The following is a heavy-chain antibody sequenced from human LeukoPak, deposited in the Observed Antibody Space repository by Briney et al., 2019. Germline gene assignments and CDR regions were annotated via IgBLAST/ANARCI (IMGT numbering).Heavy chain of an antibody. D-gene: IGHD1-26*01. J-gene: IGHJ4*02. V-gene: IGHV3-21*01. CDR2: MSSCSIYI. Sequence: GRSLRLSRAPSGFTFSSYIMNWVRRAPGQGLEWVSCMSSCSIYIYYADSVKGRVTIARDNAKNSLHLQMTTLRGEDTAVYYCAHARGAHSTKPVVDYWGQGTLVTVSS. CDR1: GFTFSSYI. CDR3: AHARGAHSTKPVVDY.